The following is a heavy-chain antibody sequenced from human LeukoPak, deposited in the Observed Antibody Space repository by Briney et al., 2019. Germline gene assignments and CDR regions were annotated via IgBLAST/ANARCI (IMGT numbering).Heavy chain of an antibody. V-gene: IGHV4-4*07. CDR2: IYTSGST. CDR3: ARDVGYCSCTSCPNWFDP. J-gene: IGHJ5*02. Sequence: NPSETLSLTCTVSGGSISSYYWSWIRQPAGKGLEWIGRIYTSGSTNYNPSLKSRVTMSVDTSKNQFSLKLSSVTAADTAVYYCARDVGYCSCTSCPNWFDPWGQGTLVTVSS. CDR1: GGSISSYY. D-gene: IGHD2-2*01.